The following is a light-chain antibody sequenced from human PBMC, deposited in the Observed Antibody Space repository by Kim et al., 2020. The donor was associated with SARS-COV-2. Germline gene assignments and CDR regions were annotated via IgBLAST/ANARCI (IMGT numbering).Light chain of an antibody. V-gene: IGLV3-1*01. J-gene: IGLJ2*01. CDR3: QAWDSSTVV. CDR2: QDT. CDR1: KLGNKY. Sequence: SYELTQPPSVSVSPGQTASITCSGDKLGNKYACWYQQKPGQSPVLVISQDTKRPSGIPERFSGSNSGNTATLTISGTQAMDEGDYYCQAWDSSTVVFGGG.